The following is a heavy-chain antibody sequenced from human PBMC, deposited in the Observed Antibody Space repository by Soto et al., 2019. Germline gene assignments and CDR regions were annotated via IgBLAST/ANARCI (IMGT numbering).Heavy chain of an antibody. CDR3: ARGLTKYCSGGSCYLFDY. Sequence: ASVKFSCKASGYTFTSYGISWVRQAPGQGLEWMGWISAYNGNTNYAQKLQGRVTMTTDTSTSTAYMELRSLRSDDTAVYYCARGLTKYCSGGSCYLFDYWGQGTLVTVSS. CDR2: ISAYNGNT. J-gene: IGHJ4*02. V-gene: IGHV1-18*04. CDR1: GYTFTSYG. D-gene: IGHD2-15*01.